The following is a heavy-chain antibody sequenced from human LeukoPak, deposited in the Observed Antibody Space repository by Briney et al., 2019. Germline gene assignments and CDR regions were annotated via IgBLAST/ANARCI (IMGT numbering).Heavy chain of an antibody. Sequence: ASVKVSCKASGYTFTSYYMHWVRQAPGQGLEWMGIINPSGGSTSYAQKFQGRVTMTRDTSTSTVYMELSSLRSEDTAVYYCAGARYPDSSGYYYFGYWGQGTLVTVSS. D-gene: IGHD3-22*01. CDR3: AGARYPDSSGYYYFGY. CDR1: GYTFTSYY. V-gene: IGHV1-46*01. CDR2: INPSGGST. J-gene: IGHJ4*02.